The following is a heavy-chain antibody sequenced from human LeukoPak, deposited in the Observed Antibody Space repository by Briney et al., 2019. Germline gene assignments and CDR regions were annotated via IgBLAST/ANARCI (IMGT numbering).Heavy chain of an antibody. Sequence: SETLSLTCAVYGGSFSGYYWSWIRQPPGKGLEWIGEINHSGSTNYNPSLKSRVTISVDTSKNQFSLKLSSVTPAAPAWFSFARVTLCTPDWFDPWGQGTLVTVSS. V-gene: IGHV4-34*01. D-gene: IGHD2-8*01. J-gene: IGHJ5*02. CDR1: GGSFSGYY. CDR2: INHSGST. CDR3: ARVTLCTPDWFDP.